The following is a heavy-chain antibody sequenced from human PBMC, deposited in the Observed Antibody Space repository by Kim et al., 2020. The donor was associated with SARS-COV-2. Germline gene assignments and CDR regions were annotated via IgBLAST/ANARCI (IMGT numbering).Heavy chain of an antibody. Sequence: GGSLRLSCEVSGFIFSDYYMSWIRQAPGKGLEWVSVITGTGDAIFYAESVLGRFTISRDNANNSVHLQINNLRAEDTGVYFCARGPEWELPCWSQGTPVIVSS. CDR2: ITGTGDAI. CDR1: GFIFSDYY. D-gene: IGHD1-7*01. J-gene: IGHJ4*02. CDR3: ARGPEWELPC. V-gene: IGHV3-11*04.